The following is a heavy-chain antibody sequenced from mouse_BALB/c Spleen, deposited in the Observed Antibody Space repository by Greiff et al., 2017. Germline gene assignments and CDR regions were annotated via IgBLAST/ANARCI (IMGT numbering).Heavy chain of an antibody. D-gene: IGHD1-2*01. V-gene: IGHV7-3*02. CDR2: IRNKANGYTT. CDR1: GFTFTDYY. Sequence: EVKVEESGGGLVQPGGSLRLSCATSGFTFTDYYMSWVRQPPGKALEWLGFIRNKANGYTTEYSASVKGRFTISRDNSQSILYLQMNTLRAEDSATYYCARDNYGYDFDYWGQGTTLTVSS. CDR3: ARDNYGYDFDY. J-gene: IGHJ2*01.